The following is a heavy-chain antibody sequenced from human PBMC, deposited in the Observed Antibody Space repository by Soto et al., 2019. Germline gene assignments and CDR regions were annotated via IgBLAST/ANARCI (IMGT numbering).Heavy chain of an antibody. CDR1: GFTFSSYA. D-gene: IGHD6-13*01. CDR3: ARDEHTGIAAAKTDNGPFDY. Sequence: GGSLRLSCAASGFTFSSYAMHWVRQAPGEGLEWVAVISYDGSNKYYADSVKGRFTISRDNSKNTLYLQMNSLRAEDTAVYYCARDEHTGIAAAKTDNGPFDYWGQGTLVTVSS. J-gene: IGHJ4*02. CDR2: ISYDGSNK. V-gene: IGHV3-30-3*01.